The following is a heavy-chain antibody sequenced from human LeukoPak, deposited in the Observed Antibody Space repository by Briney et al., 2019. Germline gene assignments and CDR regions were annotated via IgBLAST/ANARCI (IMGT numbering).Heavy chain of an antibody. CDR3: ARENSGSYREFDY. J-gene: IGHJ4*02. Sequence: SETLSLTCTVSGGSISSYYGSWIRQPAGKGLECIGRIYTSGSTNYNASLKSRVSMSVDTSKNQFSLKLSSVTAADTAVFYCARENSGSYREFDYWGQGTLVTVSS. CDR1: GGSISSYY. D-gene: IGHD1-26*01. V-gene: IGHV4-4*07. CDR2: IYTSGST.